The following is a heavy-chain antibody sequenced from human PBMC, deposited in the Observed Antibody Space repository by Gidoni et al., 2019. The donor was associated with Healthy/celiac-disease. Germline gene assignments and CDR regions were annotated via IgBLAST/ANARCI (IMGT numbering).Heavy chain of an antibody. CDR3: ARLMYRYCSSTSCYPFDY. J-gene: IGHJ4*02. Sequence: GLEWMGRIDPSDSYTNYSPSFQGHVTISADKSISTAYLQWSSLKASATAMYYCARLMYRYCSSTSCYPFDYWGQGTLVTVSS. V-gene: IGHV5-10-1*01. CDR2: IDPSDSYT. D-gene: IGHD2-2*01.